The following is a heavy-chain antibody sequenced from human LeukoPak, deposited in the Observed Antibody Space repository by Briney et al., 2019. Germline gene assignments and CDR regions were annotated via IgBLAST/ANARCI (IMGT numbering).Heavy chain of an antibody. CDR1: GDSVSSNSAA. V-gene: IGHV6-1*01. J-gene: IGHJ4*02. Sequence: SQTLSLTCAISGDSVSSNSAAWNWIRQSPSRGLEWLGRTYYRSKWYNDYAVSVKSRITINPDTSKNQFSLQLNSVTPEDTAVYYCASISYYDFWSGYSSPFDYWGQGTLVTVSS. CDR2: TYYRSKWYN. D-gene: IGHD3-3*01. CDR3: ASISYYDFWSGYSSPFDY.